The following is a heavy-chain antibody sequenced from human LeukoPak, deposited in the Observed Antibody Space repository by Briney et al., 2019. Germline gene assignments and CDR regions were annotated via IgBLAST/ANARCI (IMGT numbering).Heavy chain of an antibody. J-gene: IGHJ4*02. CDR2: ISYDGSNK. CDR1: GFPYSRYR. Sequence: PGGSLRLFCAVTGFPYSRYRMHGVRQAPGKGLEGVTVISYDGSNKYYADYVKGRLPIYRDNSKNTVYLKINSLRAEDTAVYYCAKDWDFPSFWGQGTLVTVSS. V-gene: IGHV3-30*18. CDR3: AKDWDFPSF. D-gene: IGHD2/OR15-2a*01.